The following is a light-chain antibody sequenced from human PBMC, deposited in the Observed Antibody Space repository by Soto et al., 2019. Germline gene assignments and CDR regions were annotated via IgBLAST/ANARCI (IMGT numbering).Light chain of an antibody. Sequence: EIVLTQSPGTLSLSPGERATLSCRASQSVSSSYLAWYQQKPGQAPRLLIYGASSRATGIPDRFSGSGSGTAFTLTIIRLEPEDFAVYYCQQYGSSLPLTFGGGTKVEIK. J-gene: IGKJ4*01. CDR2: GAS. CDR3: QQYGSSLPLT. V-gene: IGKV3-20*01. CDR1: QSVSSSY.